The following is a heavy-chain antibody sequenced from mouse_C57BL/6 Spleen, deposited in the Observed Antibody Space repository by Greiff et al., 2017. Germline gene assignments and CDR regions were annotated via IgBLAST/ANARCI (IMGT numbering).Heavy chain of an antibody. Sequence: EVQLQQSGAELVKPGASVKLSCTASGFNIKDYYMHWVKQRTEQGLEWIGRIDPEDGETKYAPKFPGKATITADTSSNTAYLQLSSLTSEDTAVYYCAFIYYDYDRDYYAMDYWGQGTSVTVSS. CDR2: IDPEDGET. CDR1: GFNIKDYY. V-gene: IGHV14-2*01. J-gene: IGHJ4*01. D-gene: IGHD2-4*01. CDR3: AFIYYDYDRDYYAMDY.